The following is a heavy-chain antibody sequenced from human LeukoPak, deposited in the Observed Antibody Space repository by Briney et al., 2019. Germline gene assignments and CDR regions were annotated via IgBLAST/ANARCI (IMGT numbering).Heavy chain of an antibody. J-gene: IGHJ4*02. V-gene: IGHV3-23*01. CDR1: GFTFSSYA. CDR3: AEDQVLRYFDWLFY. D-gene: IGHD3-9*01. Sequence: PGGSLRLSCAASGFTFSSYAMSWVRQAPGKGLEWVSAISGSGGSTYYADSVKGRFTISRDNSKNTLYLQMNSLRAEDTAVYYCAEDQVLRYFDWLFYWGQGTLVTVSS. CDR2: ISGSGGST.